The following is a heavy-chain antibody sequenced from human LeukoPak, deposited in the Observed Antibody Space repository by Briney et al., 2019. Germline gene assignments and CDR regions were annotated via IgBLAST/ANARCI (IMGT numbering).Heavy chain of an antibody. CDR1: GFTFSSYA. CDR2: IKQDGSEK. J-gene: IGHJ4*02. Sequence: GGSLRLSCAASGFTFSSYAMSWVRQAPGKGLEWVANIKQDGSEKYYVDSVKGRFTISRDNAKNSLYLQMNSLRAEDTAVYYCAREGAAAASFDYWGQGTLVTVSS. D-gene: IGHD6-13*01. V-gene: IGHV3-7*01. CDR3: AREGAAAASFDY.